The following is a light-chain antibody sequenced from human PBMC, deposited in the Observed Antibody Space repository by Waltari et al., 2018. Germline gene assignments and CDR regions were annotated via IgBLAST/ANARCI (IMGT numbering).Light chain of an antibody. V-gene: IGLV2-8*01. J-gene: IGLJ1*01. CDR2: EVS. Sequence: QSALTQPPSASGSPGQSVTISCTGTSSYIGAYNYVSWYQQHPGKAPKRMIYEVSKRPSGVPDRFSGSKSGNTASLTVSGLQAEDEADYYCSSYAGSNNYVFGTGTKVTVL. CDR1: SSYIGAYNY. CDR3: SSYAGSNNYV.